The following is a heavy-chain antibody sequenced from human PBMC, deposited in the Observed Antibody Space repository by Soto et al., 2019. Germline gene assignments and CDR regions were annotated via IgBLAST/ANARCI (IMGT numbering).Heavy chain of an antibody. CDR2: ISSSSSYI. J-gene: IGHJ4*02. CDR3: ARAGTYIVVVPAAIPFPFDY. Sequence: EVQLVESGGGLVKPGGSLRLSCAASGFTFSSYSMNWVRQAPGKGLEWVSSISSSSSYIYYADSVKGRFTIYRDNAKNSLYLQMNSLRAEDTAVYYCARAGTYIVVVPAAIPFPFDYWGQGTLVTVSS. D-gene: IGHD2-2*02. CDR1: GFTFSSYS. V-gene: IGHV3-21*01.